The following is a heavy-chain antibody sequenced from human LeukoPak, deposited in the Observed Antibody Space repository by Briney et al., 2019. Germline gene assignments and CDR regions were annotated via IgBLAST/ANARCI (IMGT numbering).Heavy chain of an antibody. Sequence: PSETLSLTCGVSGGSFSGSYWGWIRQPPGKGLEWIGEINLSGSTNYNSSLTSRVTISLDTSKNQFSLNLRSVTAADTAVYYCAKTGDYYGSGSYRNWFDPWGQGTLVTVSS. V-gene: IGHV4-34*01. CDR2: INLSGST. J-gene: IGHJ5*02. CDR3: AKTGDYYGSGSYRNWFDP. D-gene: IGHD3-10*01. CDR1: GGSFSGSY.